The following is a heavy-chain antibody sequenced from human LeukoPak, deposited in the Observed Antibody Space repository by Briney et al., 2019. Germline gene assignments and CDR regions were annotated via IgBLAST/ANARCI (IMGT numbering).Heavy chain of an antibody. CDR3: ARAVRYFDWLNTDNFDY. J-gene: IGHJ4*02. D-gene: IGHD3-9*01. Sequence: ASVKVSCKASGYTFTSYGISWVRQAPGQGLEWMGWISAYNGNTNYAQKLQGRVTMTTDTSTSTAYMELRSLRSDDTAVYYCARAVRYFDWLNTDNFDYWGQGTLVTVSS. CDR2: ISAYNGNT. V-gene: IGHV1-18*01. CDR1: GYTFTSYG.